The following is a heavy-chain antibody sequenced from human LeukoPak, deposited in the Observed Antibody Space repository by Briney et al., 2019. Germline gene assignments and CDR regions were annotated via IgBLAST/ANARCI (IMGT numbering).Heavy chain of an antibody. J-gene: IGHJ3*01. CDR1: GFTFSSYA. CDR2: ISYDGSNK. Sequence: GGSLRLSCAASGFTFSSYAMHWVRQAPGKGLEWVAVISYDGSNKYYADSVKGRFTISRDNSKNTLYLQMNSLRAEDTAVYYCTRLPIGWGQGTMVTVSS. CDR3: TRLPIG. V-gene: IGHV3-30-3*01.